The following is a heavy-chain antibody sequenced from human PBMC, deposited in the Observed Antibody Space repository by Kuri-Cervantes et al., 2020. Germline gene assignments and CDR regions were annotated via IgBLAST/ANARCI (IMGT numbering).Heavy chain of an antibody. CDR3: ARVRIVVVVSAYFDY. J-gene: IGHJ4*02. CDR2: INHSGST. D-gene: IGHD2-15*01. CDR1: GGSFSGYY. V-gene: IGHV4-34*01. Sequence: SQTLSLTCAVYGGSFSGYYWSWIRQPPGKGLEWIGEINHSGSTNYNPSLKSRVTISVDTSKNQFSLKLSSVTAADTAVYYCARVRIVVVVSAYFDYWGQGTLVTVSS.